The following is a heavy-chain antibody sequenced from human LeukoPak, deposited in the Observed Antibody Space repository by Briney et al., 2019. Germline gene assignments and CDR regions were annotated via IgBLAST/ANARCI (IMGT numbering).Heavy chain of an antibody. CDR2: INHSGST. V-gene: IGHV4-34*01. Sequence: SETLSLTCAVYGGSFSGYYWSWIRQPPGKGLEGIGEINHSGSTNYNPSLKSRVTISVDTSKNQFSLKLSSVTAADTAVYYCARGYCSGGSCYRYWGQGTLVTVSS. D-gene: IGHD2-15*01. J-gene: IGHJ4*02. CDR1: GGSFSGYY. CDR3: ARGYCSGGSCYRY.